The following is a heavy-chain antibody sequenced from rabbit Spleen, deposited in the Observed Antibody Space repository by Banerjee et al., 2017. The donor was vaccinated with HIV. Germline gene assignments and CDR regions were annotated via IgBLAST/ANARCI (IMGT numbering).Heavy chain of an antibody. V-gene: IGHV1S45*01. D-gene: IGHD7-1*01. J-gene: IGHJ4*01. CDR1: GFTLSSYYM. Sequence: QEQLKESGGGLVQPGGSLKLSCKASGFTLSSYYMNWVRQAPGKGLEWIACISARSGSTYYASWAKGRFTISKTSSTAVTLQMTSLTAADTATYFCAREGPASTFAFDLWGPGTLVTVS. CDR3: AREGPASTFAFDL. CDR2: ISARSGST.